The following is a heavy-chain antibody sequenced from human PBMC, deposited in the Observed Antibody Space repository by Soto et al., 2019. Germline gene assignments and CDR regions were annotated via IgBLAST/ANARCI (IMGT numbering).Heavy chain of an antibody. CDR1: GGTFSSYA. J-gene: IGHJ6*02. V-gene: IGHV1-69*13. CDR2: IIPIFGTA. Sequence: SVKVSCKASGGTFSSYAISWVRQAPGQGLEWMGGIIPIFGTANYAQKFQGRVTITADESTSTAYTELSSLRSEDTAVYYCARLRYKVVAATELYYGMDVWGQGTTVTVSS. CDR3: ARLRYKVVAATELYYGMDV. D-gene: IGHD2-15*01.